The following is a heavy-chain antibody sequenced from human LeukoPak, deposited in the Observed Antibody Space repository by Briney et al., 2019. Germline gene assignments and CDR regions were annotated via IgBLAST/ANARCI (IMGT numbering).Heavy chain of an antibody. CDR2: ISNTGSDT. CDR1: GFTFSNYA. CDR3: SKVPYSDYGSGRPPFMDV. V-gene: IGHV3-23*01. D-gene: IGHD3-10*01. Sequence: PRGALRLSCAASGFTFSNYAMSWVPQAPGKGLEWVSTISNTGSDTYYAASVKGRFTISRDNSEHTLSPHMTTLSAPHPALHYRSKVPYSDYGSGRPPFMDVWGQGTTVAVSS. J-gene: IGHJ6*02.